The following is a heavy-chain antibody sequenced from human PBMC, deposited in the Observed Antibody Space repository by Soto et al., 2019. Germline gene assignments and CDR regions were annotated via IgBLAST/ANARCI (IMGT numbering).Heavy chain of an antibody. D-gene: IGHD2-15*01. CDR3: ARYCNGGACYSASLDY. CDR2: ISYDGSKE. Sequence: LRLSCAASPFTFRSYSMHWVRQAPGKGLEWVTSISYDGSKESYADSVKGRFAVSRDNSKNTLYLQMNSLRPEDTAVYYCARYCNGGACYSASLDYWGQGTQVTVSS. CDR1: PFTFRSYS. V-gene: IGHV3-30*09. J-gene: IGHJ4*02.